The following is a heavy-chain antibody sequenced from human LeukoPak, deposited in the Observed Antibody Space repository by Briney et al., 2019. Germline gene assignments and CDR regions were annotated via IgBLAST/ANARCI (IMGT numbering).Heavy chain of an antibody. CDR3: ARQGGYGGVFNY. J-gene: IGHJ4*02. D-gene: IGHD5-12*01. CDR2: IKQDGSEQ. V-gene: IGHV3-7*03. CDR1: RFTFSSYW. Sequence: GGSLRLSCAASRFTFSSYWMTWVRQAPGKGLEWVANIKQDGSEQYYAGSVKGRFTISRDNTKNSLFLQMNSLRAEDTAVYYCARQGGYGGVFNYWGQGTLVTVSS.